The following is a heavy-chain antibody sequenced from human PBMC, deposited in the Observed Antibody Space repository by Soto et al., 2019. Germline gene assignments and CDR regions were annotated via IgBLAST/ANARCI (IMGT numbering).Heavy chain of an antibody. J-gene: IGHJ4*02. Sequence: SVKVSCKASGGTFSSYAISWVRQAPGQGLEWMGGIIPIFGTANYAQKFQGRVTITADESTSTAYMELSSLRSEDTAVYYCARDWDYYDSSGYYYVAPFDYWGQGTLVTVS. D-gene: IGHD3-22*01. CDR3: ARDWDYYDSSGYYYVAPFDY. V-gene: IGHV1-69*13. CDR1: GGTFSSYA. CDR2: IIPIFGTA.